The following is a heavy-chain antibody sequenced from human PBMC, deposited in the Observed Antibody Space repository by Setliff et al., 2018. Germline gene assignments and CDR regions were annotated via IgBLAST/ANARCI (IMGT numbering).Heavy chain of an antibody. J-gene: IGHJ4*02. Sequence: SETLSLTCTVSGSSFSSYSWSWIRQPPGKGLEWIGYIHYSGSTNYNPSLKSRVTISLDTSKNQFSLKRSSVTAADTAVYYCARGLHSGTYWGTRPLGLDYWGQGSLVTVSS. D-gene: IGHD1-26*01. CDR2: IHYSGST. CDR1: GSSFSSYS. V-gene: IGHV4-59*08. CDR3: ARGLHSGTYWGTRPLGLDY.